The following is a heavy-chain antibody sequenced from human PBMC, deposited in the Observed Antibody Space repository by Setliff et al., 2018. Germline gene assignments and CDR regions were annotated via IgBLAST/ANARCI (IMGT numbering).Heavy chain of an antibody. CDR3: ARSPPTSTYYDFWSGYSYYFDY. V-gene: IGHV1-3*01. J-gene: IGHJ4*02. CDR1: GYTFTSSA. D-gene: IGHD3-3*01. Sequence: ASVKVSCKASGYTFTSSAMHWVRQAPGQRLEWMGWINAGNGNTKYSQKFQGRVTITRDTSAITAYMELSSLRSEDTAVYYCARSPPTSTYYDFWSGYSYYFDYWGQGTLVTVSS. CDR2: INAGNGNT.